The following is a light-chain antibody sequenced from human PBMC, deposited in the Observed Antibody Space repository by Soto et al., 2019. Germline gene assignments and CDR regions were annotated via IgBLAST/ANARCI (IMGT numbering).Light chain of an antibody. Sequence: QSVLTQPASVSGSPGQSITISCTGTSGDVGVYKFVSWYQQHPGKAPKLIIYEVSNRPSGVSSRFSGSMSGNTASLTISGLQAEDEADYYCSSFTSGSTLFGTGTKVTVL. CDR2: EVS. V-gene: IGLV2-14*01. CDR3: SSFTSGSTL. CDR1: SGDVGVYKF. J-gene: IGLJ1*01.